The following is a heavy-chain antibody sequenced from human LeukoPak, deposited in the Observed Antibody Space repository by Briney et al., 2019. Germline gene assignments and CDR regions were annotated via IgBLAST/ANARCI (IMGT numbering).Heavy chain of an antibody. J-gene: IGHJ6*02. CDR2: VYYSGST. V-gene: IGHV4-39*01. CDR1: GGSSSSSSYY. CDR3: AKGRGSYYGMDV. Sequence: SETLSLTCTVSGGSSSSSSYYWVWIRQPPGKELEWIGSVYYSGSTYYSPSLKSRVTISVDTSKNQYSLKLSSVTAADTAVYYCAKGRGSYYGMDVWGQGTTVTVSS.